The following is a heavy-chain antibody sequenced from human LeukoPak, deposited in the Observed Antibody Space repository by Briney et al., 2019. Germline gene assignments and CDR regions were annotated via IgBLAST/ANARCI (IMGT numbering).Heavy chain of an antibody. CDR2: ISSSSSYI. V-gene: IGHV3-21*01. Sequence: GGSLRLSCAASGFTFSAYSMNWVRQAPGKGLEWVSSISSSSSYINYADSVKGRFTISRDNAKNSLYLQMNSLRAEDTAVYYCARWELIDYWGQGTLVTVSS. D-gene: IGHD1-26*01. CDR3: ARWELIDY. CDR1: GFTFSAYS. J-gene: IGHJ4*02.